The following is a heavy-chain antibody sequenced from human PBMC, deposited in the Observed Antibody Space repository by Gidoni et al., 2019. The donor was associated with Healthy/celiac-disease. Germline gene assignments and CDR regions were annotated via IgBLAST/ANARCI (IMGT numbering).Heavy chain of an antibody. D-gene: IGHD5-18*01. J-gene: IGHJ4*02. CDR1: GGSIRSGSYY. V-gene: IGHV4-61*02. CDR2: IYTSGST. Sequence: QVQLQESGPGLVKPSQTLSLHCTVSGGSIRSGSYYWSWSRQPAGKGLEWIGSIYTSGSTNYNPPLKRRVTISVDTSKNQFSLKLSSVTAADTAVYYCARAWVLDTAMAFDYWGQGTLVTVSS. CDR3: ARAWVLDTAMAFDY.